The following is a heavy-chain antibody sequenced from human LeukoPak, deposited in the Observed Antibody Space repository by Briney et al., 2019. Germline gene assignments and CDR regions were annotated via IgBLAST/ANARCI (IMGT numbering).Heavy chain of an antibody. Sequence: TGGSLRLSCAASGFTFSNSAMNWVRQVPGKGLEWVSSIDYDSSHIYYAASVRGRFTISRDNARNSAYLQMNSLRVEDTAVYYCARDPLRYLRVGHYDYWSQGTLVAVSS. D-gene: IGHD3-9*01. CDR3: ARDPLRYLRVGHYDY. CDR2: IDYDSSHI. CDR1: GFTFSNSA. V-gene: IGHV3-21*01. J-gene: IGHJ4*02.